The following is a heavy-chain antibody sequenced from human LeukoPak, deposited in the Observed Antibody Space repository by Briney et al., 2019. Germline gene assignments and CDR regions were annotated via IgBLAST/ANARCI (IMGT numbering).Heavy chain of an antibody. J-gene: IGHJ6*02. V-gene: IGHV3-30*18. D-gene: IGHD2-2*01. CDR2: ISYDGGNK. CDR1: GFSFSSHG. CDR3: AKERLRYCGSTRCYGDGMDV. Sequence: GGSLRLSCAASGFSFSSHGRHWVRQAPGKGLGGVAVISYDGGNKYYADSVKGRFTISRDNSKNPLYLQMDSLRAEDMAVYYCAKERLRYCGSTRCYGDGMDVWGQGTTVTVSS.